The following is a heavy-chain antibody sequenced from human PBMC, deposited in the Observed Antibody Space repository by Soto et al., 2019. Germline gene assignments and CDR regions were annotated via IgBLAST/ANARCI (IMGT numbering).Heavy chain of an antibody. CDR2: IYYSGST. D-gene: IGHD3-22*01. Sequence: SETLSLTFTVSGGSISSGGYYWSWIRKHPWKGLEWILYIYYSGSTYYNPSLKSRVTISVDTSKNQFSLKLSSVTAADTAVYYCAREVYYSDSSGYYPPKYFQHWGPGTLVTVSS. J-gene: IGHJ1*01. CDR3: AREVYYSDSSGYYPPKYFQH. CDR1: GGSISSGGYY. V-gene: IGHV4-31*03.